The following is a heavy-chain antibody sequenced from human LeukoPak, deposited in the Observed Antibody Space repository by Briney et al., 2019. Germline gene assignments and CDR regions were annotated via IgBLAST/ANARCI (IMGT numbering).Heavy chain of an antibody. CDR3: ARDRSRAAAVFDY. J-gene: IGHJ4*02. Sequence: PGGSLRLSCAASGFTFSSYSMNWVRQAPGKGLEWVSSISSSSSYIYYADSVKGRFSISRDNAKNSLYLQMNSLRAEDTAVYYCARDRSRAAAVFDYWGQGTLVTVSS. CDR1: GFTFSSYS. CDR2: ISSSSSYI. V-gene: IGHV3-21*01. D-gene: IGHD6-13*01.